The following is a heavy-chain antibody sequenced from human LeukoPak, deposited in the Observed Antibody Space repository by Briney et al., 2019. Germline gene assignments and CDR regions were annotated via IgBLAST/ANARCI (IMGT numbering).Heavy chain of an antibody. V-gene: IGHV6-1*01. D-gene: IGHD6-6*01. J-gene: IGHJ4*02. CDR1: GDSVSSNSAA. CDR3: ARAAIASRLFFDY. CDR2: TYYRSKFYN. Sequence: QTLSLTCAISGDSVSSNSAAWNWIRQSPSRGLEWLGRTYYRSKFYNDYAVSVRGRITINPDTSMNQFSLQLNSVTPEDTAVYYCARAAIASRLFFDYWGQGTLVSVSS.